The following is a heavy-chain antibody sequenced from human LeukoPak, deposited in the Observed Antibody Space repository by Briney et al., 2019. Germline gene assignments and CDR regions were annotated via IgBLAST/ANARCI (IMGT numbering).Heavy chain of an antibody. Sequence: PGGSLRLPRAASGFTLSSNAMNWVRQAPGKGLEWVSGISGSGGSTYYADSVKGRFTISRDKSKNTLYLLMISLRAEGTAVYYCAIRKQQVVPPRAYPYYYGMDVWGQGTTVTVSS. V-gene: IGHV3-23*01. D-gene: IGHD6-13*01. J-gene: IGHJ6*02. CDR1: GFTLSSNA. CDR3: AIRKQQVVPPRAYPYYYGMDV. CDR2: ISGSGGST.